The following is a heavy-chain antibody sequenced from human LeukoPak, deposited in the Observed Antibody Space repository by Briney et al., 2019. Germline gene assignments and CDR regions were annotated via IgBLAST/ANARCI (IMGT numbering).Heavy chain of an antibody. CDR2: ISSSSSYI. V-gene: IGHV3-21*04. J-gene: IGHJ4*02. CDR3: ARDGFGTGSN. D-gene: IGHD3-16*01. CDR1: GFTSSSYS. Sequence: GGSLRLSCAASGFTSSSYSMNWVRQAPGKGLEWVSSISSSSSYIYYADSVKGRFTISRDNAKNSLYLQMNSLRADDTAVYYCARDGFGTGSNWGQGTLVIVSS.